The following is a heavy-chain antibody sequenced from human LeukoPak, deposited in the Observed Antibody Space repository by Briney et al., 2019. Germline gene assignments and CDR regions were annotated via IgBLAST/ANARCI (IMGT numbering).Heavy chain of an antibody. CDR1: GYTFTDYF. J-gene: IGHJ4*02. CDR3: ARDPGYSSPRGDY. V-gene: IGHV1-2*02. Sequence: ASVKVSGKASGYTFTDYFMHWVRQAPGQGLEWMGWINPNSGGTHYAQKFQGRVTMTRDTSISTAYMELSRLRSDDTAVYYCARDPGYSSPRGDYWGQGTLVTVSS. D-gene: IGHD5-18*01. CDR2: INPNSGGT.